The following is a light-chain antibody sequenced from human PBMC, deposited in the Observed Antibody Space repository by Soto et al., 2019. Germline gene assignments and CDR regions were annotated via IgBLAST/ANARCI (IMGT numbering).Light chain of an antibody. Sequence: EIVLTQSPGTLSLSPGERATLSCRASQSVSSSYLAWYQQKPGQAPRLLIYGASSRATGIPDRFSGSGSGTDFTLTISRLEPEDVAVYYCQQYGSSPPYTFGQGIKLEIK. V-gene: IGKV3-20*01. CDR3: QQYGSSPPYT. CDR2: GAS. CDR1: QSVSSSY. J-gene: IGKJ2*01.